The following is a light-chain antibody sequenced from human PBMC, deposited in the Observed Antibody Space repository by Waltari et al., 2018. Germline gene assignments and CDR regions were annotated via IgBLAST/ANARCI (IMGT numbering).Light chain of an antibody. CDR1: ALGNKY. CDR2: EDE. Sequence: SFALTQAPSLSVSPGQTATIACSGDALGNKYVCWYQQKPGQSPVLVLFEDEKRPSGIPGRCSASNSGKTARLTITGGQALDEAAYYCQTWDTNTVVFGGGTKLTVL. CDR3: QTWDTNTVV. V-gene: IGLV3-1*01. J-gene: IGLJ2*01.